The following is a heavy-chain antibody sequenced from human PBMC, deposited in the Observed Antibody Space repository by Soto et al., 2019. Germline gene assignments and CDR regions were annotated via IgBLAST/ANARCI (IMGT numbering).Heavy chain of an antibody. V-gene: IGHV3-7*01. D-gene: IGHD3-3*01. CDR1: GFTFSSYW. CDR2: IKQDGSEK. CDR3: AREGTSRITIFGVVTRGMDV. Sequence: PGGSLRLSCAASGFTFSSYWMSWVRQAPGKGLEWVANIKQDGSEKYYVDSVKGRFTISRDNAKNSLYLQMNSLRAEDTAVYYCAREGTSRITIFGVVTRGMDVWGQGTTVTVSS. J-gene: IGHJ6*02.